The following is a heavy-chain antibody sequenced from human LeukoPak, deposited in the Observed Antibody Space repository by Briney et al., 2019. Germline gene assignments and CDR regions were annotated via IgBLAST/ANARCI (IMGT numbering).Heavy chain of an antibody. Sequence: SVKVSCKASGFTFTSSAMQWVRQARGQRLEWIGWIVVGSGNTNYAQKFQERVTITRDMSTSTAYMELSSLRSEDTAVYYRAAQPHDYDYVWGSYRWSDAFDIWGQGTMVTVSS. CDR3: AAQPHDYDYVWGSYRWSDAFDI. J-gene: IGHJ3*02. V-gene: IGHV1-58*02. CDR2: IVVGSGNT. CDR1: GFTFTSSA. D-gene: IGHD3-16*02.